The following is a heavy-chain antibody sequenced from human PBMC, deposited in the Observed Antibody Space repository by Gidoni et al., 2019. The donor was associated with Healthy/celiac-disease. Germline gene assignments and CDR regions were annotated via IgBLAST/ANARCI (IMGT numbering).Heavy chain of an antibody. Sequence: QVQLQESGPGLVKPSETLSLTCTVSGGSISSYYWSWIRQPPGKGLEWIGYIYYSGSTNYNPSLKSRVTISVDTSKNQFSLKLSSVTAADTAVYYCARDGWAKPFFDAFDIWGQGTMVTVSS. V-gene: IGHV4-59*01. CDR2: IYYSGST. CDR1: GGSISSYY. CDR3: ARDGWAKPFFDAFDI. J-gene: IGHJ3*02. D-gene: IGHD1-26*01.